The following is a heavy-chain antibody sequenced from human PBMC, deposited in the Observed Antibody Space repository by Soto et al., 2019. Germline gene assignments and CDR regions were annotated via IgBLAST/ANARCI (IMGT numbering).Heavy chain of an antibody. V-gene: IGHV1-2*04. D-gene: IGHD3-10*01. CDR3: ARAIDPNRGVLIRGDAFDI. Sequence: ASVKVSCKASGYTFTGYYMHWVRQAPGQGLEWMGWINPNSGGTNYAQKFQGWVTMTRDTSISTAYMELSRLRSDDTAVYYCARAIDPNRGVLIRGDAFDIWGQGTMVTVSS. CDR2: INPNSGGT. J-gene: IGHJ3*02. CDR1: GYTFTGYY.